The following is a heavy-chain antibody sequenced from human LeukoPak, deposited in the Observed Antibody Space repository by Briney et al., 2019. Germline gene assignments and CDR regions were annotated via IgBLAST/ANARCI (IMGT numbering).Heavy chain of an antibody. V-gene: IGHV3-74*01. CDR1: GFTFSSYW. CDR2: INSDGSST. Sequence: PGGSLKLSCAASGFTFSSYWMHWVRQAPGKGLVWVSRINSDGSSTSYADSVKGRFTISRDNAKNSLYLQMNSQRAEDTAVYYCARAYLGAVYYGSGSFDYWGQGTLVTVSS. CDR3: ARAYLGAVYYGSGSFDY. J-gene: IGHJ4*02. D-gene: IGHD3-10*01.